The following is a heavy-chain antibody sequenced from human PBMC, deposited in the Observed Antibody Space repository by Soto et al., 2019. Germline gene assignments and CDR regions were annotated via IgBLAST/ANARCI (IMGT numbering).Heavy chain of an antibody. Sequence: SDTLSLTCTVSGCSISTNGDFWAWIRQPPGKGLEWIGTIYYGGSAYYNPSLKSRVTMSVATSKNQFSLKVNSVIAADTALYYCARATSTNWFDPWGQGTLVTVS. CDR1: GCSISTNGDF. J-gene: IGHJ5*02. CDR2: IYYGGSA. V-gene: IGHV4-39*01. CDR3: ARATSTNWFDP.